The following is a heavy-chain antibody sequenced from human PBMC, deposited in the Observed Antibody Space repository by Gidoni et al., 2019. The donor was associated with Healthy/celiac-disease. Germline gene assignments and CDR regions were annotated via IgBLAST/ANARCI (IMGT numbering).Heavy chain of an antibody. Sequence: WISWVRQMPGKGLEWMGRIDPSDSFTNYSPSFQGHVTISADKSISTAYLQWSSLKASDTAMYYCAIHGLLTGTTPEIEPMWYVDAFDIWGQGTMVTVSS. CDR3: AIHGLLTGTTPEIEPMWYVDAFDI. V-gene: IGHV5-10-1*01. D-gene: IGHD1-7*01. CDR1: W. CDR2: IDPSDSFT. J-gene: IGHJ3*02.